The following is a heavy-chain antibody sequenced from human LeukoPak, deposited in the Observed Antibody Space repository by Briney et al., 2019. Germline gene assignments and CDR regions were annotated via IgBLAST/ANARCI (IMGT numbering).Heavy chain of an antibody. CDR3: ARTIAQYSNSWLYFYHDLDV. Sequence: GGSQRLSCTASGFPFGGYAMSWVRQAPGKGLEWVSSISGGSEDTYHADSVKGRFTISRDNSKSALYLQMDSLRADDTAVYYCARTIAQYSNSWLYFYHDLDVWGQGTTVTVSS. CDR2: ISGGSEDT. CDR1: GFPFGGYA. J-gene: IGHJ6*02. V-gene: IGHV3-23*01. D-gene: IGHD6-13*01.